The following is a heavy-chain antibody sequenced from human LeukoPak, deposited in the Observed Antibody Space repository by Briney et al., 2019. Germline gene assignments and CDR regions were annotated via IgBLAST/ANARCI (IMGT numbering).Heavy chain of an antibody. V-gene: IGHV3-21*01. CDR2: ISSSSSYI. CDR3: AREWSGWYDY. D-gene: IGHD6-19*01. J-gene: IGHJ4*02. CDR1: GFTFSSYS. Sequence: GGSLRLSCAASGFTFSSYSMNWLRQAPGKGLEWVSSISSSSSYIYYADSVKGRFTISRDNAKNSLYLQMNSLRAEDTAVYYCAREWSGWYDYWGQGTLVTVSS.